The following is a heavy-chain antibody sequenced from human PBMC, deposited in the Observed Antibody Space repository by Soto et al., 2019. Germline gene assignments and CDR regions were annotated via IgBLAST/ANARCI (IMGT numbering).Heavy chain of an antibody. J-gene: IGHJ2*01. CDR1: GFNFNGSA. D-gene: IGHD2-21*02. CDR2: IRDKTNSYAT. CDR3: TRLEENVVTAYWFFDV. Sequence: EVQLVESGGGLVQPGGSLKLSCAASGFNFNGSAMHWVRQASGKGLEWVGHIRDKTNSYATAYGASVKGRFTISRDGSRNTADLQMNSLTTEDTAVYYCTRLEENVVTAYWFFDVWGRGTLVTVSS. V-gene: IGHV3-73*02.